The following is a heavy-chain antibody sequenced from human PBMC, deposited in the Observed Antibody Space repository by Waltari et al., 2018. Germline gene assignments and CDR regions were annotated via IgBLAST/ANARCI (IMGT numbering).Heavy chain of an antibody. J-gene: IGHJ3*02. D-gene: IGHD2-15*01. V-gene: IGHV3-21*04. CDR1: GFIFSYSN. Sequence: DVQLVESGGGLVKPGGSLRLSCAASGFIFSYSNINWVRQAPGKGLEWVSSITSSGDYIYYADSIQGRFTISRDNSKNSVYLQMSSLRAEDTAIYYCTRDTPDASAFDIWGQGTMVTVSS. CDR2: ITSSGDYI. CDR3: TRDTPDASAFDI.